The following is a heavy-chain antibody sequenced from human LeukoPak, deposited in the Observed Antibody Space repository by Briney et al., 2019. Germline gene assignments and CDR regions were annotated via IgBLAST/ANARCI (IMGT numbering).Heavy chain of an antibody. D-gene: IGHD3-22*01. CDR3: ARQPPDTASFDY. CDR1: GGSISSYY. Sequence: SETLSLTCTVSGGSISSYYWSWIRQPPGKGLEWIGYIYYSGGTNYNPSLKSRVTISVDTSENQVSLKLSSVTAADTAVYFCARQPPDTASFDYWGQGPLVTVSS. V-gene: IGHV4-59*01. J-gene: IGHJ4*02. CDR2: IYYSGGT.